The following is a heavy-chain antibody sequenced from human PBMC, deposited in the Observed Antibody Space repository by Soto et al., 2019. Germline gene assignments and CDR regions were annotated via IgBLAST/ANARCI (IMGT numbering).Heavy chain of an antibody. J-gene: IGHJ4*02. CDR3: ATGEMNTVMYYFPY. CDR2: ISYDGSNP. CDR1: GFTFSGYG. V-gene: IGHV3-30*03. Sequence: QVQLVESGGGVVQPGRSLRLSCAAPGFTFSGYGMYRVRQAPGNGLEWVAAISYDGSNPYYADSVKGRFTISRDKSKNTMALLIDSMRHKDTAVYYCATGEMNTVMYYFPYWGQGTLVTVSS. D-gene: IGHD4-17*01.